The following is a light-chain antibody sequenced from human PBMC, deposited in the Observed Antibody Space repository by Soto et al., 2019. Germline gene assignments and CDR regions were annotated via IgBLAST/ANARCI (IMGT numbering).Light chain of an antibody. Sequence: DIVMTQSPLSLPVTPGEPASISCRSSQSLLHSNGYNYLDWYLQKPGQSPQLLIYLGSNRASGLPDRFSGSGSATYFTMNISRVEAEDVGVYYCMHALQTPAFGQGTRLEIK. V-gene: IGKV2-28*01. J-gene: IGKJ5*01. CDR3: MHALQTPA. CDR2: LGS. CDR1: QSLLHSNGYNY.